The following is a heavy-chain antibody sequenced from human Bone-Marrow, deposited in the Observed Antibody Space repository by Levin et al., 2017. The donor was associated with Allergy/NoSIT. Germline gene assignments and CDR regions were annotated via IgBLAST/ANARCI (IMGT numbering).Heavy chain of an antibody. J-gene: IGHJ4*02. Sequence: QPGGSLRLSCAASGFTFTDYGMHWVRQTPGKGLESVARISSGGNEKDYVDSVKGRFTISRDNSRNTVSLEMNSLRVEDTAVYYCARDLGHYDSSGLPTCLVDYWGQGTLVTVSS. D-gene: IGHD3-22*01. CDR1: GFTFTDYG. CDR3: ARDLGHYDSSGLPTCLVDY. V-gene: IGHV3-30*04. CDR2: ISSGGNEK.